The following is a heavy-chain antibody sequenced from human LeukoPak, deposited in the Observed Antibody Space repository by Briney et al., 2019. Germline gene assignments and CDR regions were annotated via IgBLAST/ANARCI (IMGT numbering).Heavy chain of an antibody. CDR3: ARTWGYRFDP. CDR2: INSGGST. Sequence: GGSLRLSCAASGFTVSSNYMSWVRQAPGKGLEWVSGINSGGSTSYTDSVKGRFTISRDNSKNTLYLQMNSLRAEDMAVYYCARTWGYRFDPWGQGTLVTVSS. V-gene: IGHV3-53*01. D-gene: IGHD3-16*01. CDR1: GFTVSSNY. J-gene: IGHJ5*02.